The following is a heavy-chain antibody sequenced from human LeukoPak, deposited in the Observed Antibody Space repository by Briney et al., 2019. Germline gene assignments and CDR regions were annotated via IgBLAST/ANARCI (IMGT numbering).Heavy chain of an antibody. V-gene: IGHV4-39*07. CDR3: ARAVYSSSWYGYYYMDV. CDR1: GGSISSSSYY. D-gene: IGHD6-13*01. Sequence: SETLSLTCTVSGGSISSSSYYWGWIRQPPGKGLEWIGSIYYSGSTYYNPSLKSRVTISVDTSKNQFSLKLSSVPAADTAVYYCARAVYSSSWYGYYYMDVWGKGTTVTVSS. J-gene: IGHJ6*03. CDR2: IYYSGST.